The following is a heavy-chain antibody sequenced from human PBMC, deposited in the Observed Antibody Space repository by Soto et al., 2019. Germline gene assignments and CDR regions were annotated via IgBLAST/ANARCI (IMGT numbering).Heavy chain of an antibody. V-gene: IGHV4-34*01. CDR3: ASMAVAGTGDY. CDR1: DGSFSGYY. J-gene: IGHJ4*02. CDR2: INHSGST. D-gene: IGHD6-19*01. Sequence: PSETLSLTCAVYDGSFSGYYWSWIRQPPGKGLEWIGEINHSGSTNYNPSLKSRVTISVDTSKNQFSLKLSSVTAADTAVYYCASMAVAGTGDYWGQGTLVTVSS.